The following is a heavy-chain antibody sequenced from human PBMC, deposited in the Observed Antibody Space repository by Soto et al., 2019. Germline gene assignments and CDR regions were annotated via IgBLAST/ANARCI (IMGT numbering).Heavy chain of an antibody. V-gene: IGHV4-61*01. D-gene: IGHD3-22*01. CDR3: ARGPRYYYDSSGYLNWFDP. CDR1: GGCVSSGSYY. J-gene: IGHJ5*02. Sequence: SETLSLACTVSGGCVSSGSYYWRWIRQPPGKGLEWIGYIYSSGSSNYNPSLKSRVTISVDTSKNQFSLKLSSVTAADTAGYYSARGPRYYYDSSGYLNWFDPSGQGTLVTVSS. CDR2: IYSSGSS.